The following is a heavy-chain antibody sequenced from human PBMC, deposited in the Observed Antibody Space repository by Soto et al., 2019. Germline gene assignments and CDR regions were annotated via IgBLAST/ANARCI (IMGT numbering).Heavy chain of an antibody. CDR1: GFTFSSYS. CDR3: ARVGLEDAFDI. J-gene: IGHJ3*02. D-gene: IGHD3-10*01. Sequence: PGGSLRLSCAASGFTFSSYSMNWVRQASGKGLEWVSSISSSSSYIYYADSVKGRFTISRDNAKNSLYLQMNSLRAEDTAVYYCARVGLEDAFDIWGQGTMVTVSS. V-gene: IGHV3-21*01. CDR2: ISSSSSYI.